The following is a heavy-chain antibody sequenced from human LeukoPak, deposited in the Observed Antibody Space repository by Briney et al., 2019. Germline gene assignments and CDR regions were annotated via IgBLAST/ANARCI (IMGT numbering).Heavy chain of an antibody. V-gene: IGHV1-46*01. CDR3: ATLDDYYSAY. Sequence: ASVKVSCKASGGTFSSYAISWVRQAPGQGLEWMGIINPSGGSTSYAQKFQGRVTMTRDTSTSTVYMELRSLRSEDTAVYYCATLDDYYSAYWGQGTLVTVSS. J-gene: IGHJ4*02. CDR1: GGTFSSYA. CDR2: INPSGGST. D-gene: IGHD3-22*01.